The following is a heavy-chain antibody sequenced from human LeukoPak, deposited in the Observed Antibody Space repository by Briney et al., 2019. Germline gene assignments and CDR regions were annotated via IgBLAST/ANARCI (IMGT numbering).Heavy chain of an antibody. Sequence: ASVTVSFTASGYTFTSYGISWVRQAPGQGREWVGWISAYNGNTNYAQKLQGRVTMTTDTSTSTAYMELRSLRSDDTAVYYCARVYDTYFDLWGRGTLVTVSS. CDR3: ARVYDTYFDL. V-gene: IGHV1-18*01. D-gene: IGHD3-22*01. J-gene: IGHJ2*01. CDR1: GYTFTSYG. CDR2: ISAYNGNT.